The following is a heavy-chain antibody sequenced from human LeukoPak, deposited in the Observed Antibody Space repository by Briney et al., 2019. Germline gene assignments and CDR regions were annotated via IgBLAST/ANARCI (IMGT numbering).Heavy chain of an antibody. Sequence: GWSLRLSCAASGFTFSNAWMSWVRQAPGKGLEWVGRIKSKTDGGTTDYAAPVKGRFTISRDDSKNTLYLQMNSLKTEDTAVYYCTSSYYDILTGYFNDYWGQGTLSPSPQ. D-gene: IGHD3-9*01. CDR3: TSSYYDILTGYFNDY. CDR2: IKSKTDGGTT. V-gene: IGHV3-15*01. CDR1: GFTFSNAW. J-gene: IGHJ4*02.